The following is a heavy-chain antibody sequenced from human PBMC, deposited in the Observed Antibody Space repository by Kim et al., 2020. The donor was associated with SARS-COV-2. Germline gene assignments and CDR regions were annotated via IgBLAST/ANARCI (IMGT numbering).Heavy chain of an antibody. CDR2: IKHDGGDK. CDR1: GFTFINSW. CDR3: ARRLWPGNYFDY. D-gene: IGHD3-10*01. Sequence: GGSLRLSCVASGFTFINSWMTWVRQAPGKGLEWVANIKHDGGDKYYVDSVKGRFTISRDNAENSLYLQMSSLRAEDTAVYYCARRLWPGNYFDYWGQGALVTVSS. V-gene: IGHV3-7*01. J-gene: IGHJ4*02.